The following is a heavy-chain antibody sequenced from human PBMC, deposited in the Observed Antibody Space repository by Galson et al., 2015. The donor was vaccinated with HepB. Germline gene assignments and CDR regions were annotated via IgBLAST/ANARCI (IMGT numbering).Heavy chain of an antibody. Sequence: SLRLSCAASGFTFSSYAMHWVRQAPGKGLEWVAVISYDGSNKYYADSVKGRFTISRDNSKNTLYLQMNSLRAEDTAVYYCARLMAHFDYWGQGTLVTVSS. D-gene: IGHD5-24*01. CDR3: ARLMAHFDY. V-gene: IGHV3-30*04. CDR2: ISYDGSNK. J-gene: IGHJ4*02. CDR1: GFTFSSYA.